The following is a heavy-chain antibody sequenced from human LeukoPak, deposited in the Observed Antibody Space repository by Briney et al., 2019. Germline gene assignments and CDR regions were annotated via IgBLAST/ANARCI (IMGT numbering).Heavy chain of an antibody. D-gene: IGHD3-3*01. V-gene: IGHV3-48*01. CDR1: GFTFSSYS. Sequence: PGGSLRLSCAASGFTFSSYSMNWVRQAPGKGLEWVSYISSSSSTIYYADSVKGRFTVSRDNPKNTLFLQMDSLRVEDTAVYYCAIDQHGSYAFWSGDSWGPGTLVTVSS. CDR3: AIDQHGSYAFWSGDS. J-gene: IGHJ4*02. CDR2: ISSSSSTI.